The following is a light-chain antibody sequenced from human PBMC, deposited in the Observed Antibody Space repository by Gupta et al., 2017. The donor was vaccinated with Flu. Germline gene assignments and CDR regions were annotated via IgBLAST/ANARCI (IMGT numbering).Light chain of an antibody. J-gene: IGLJ2*01. Sequence: QSALTQPASVSASPGQSMTISCTGTSSDVGDYKNVYWYQQHPGKAPKLMIYDVSYRPSGVSHRFSGSKSGNTASLTISWLQAEDEADYYCSSYTSSNTLQVIFGGGTRLTVL. V-gene: IGLV2-14*03. CDR1: SSDVGDYKN. CDR3: SSYTSSNTLQVI. CDR2: DVS.